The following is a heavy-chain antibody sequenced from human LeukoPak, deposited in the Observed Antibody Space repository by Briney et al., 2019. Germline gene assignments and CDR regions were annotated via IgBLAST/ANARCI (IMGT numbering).Heavy chain of an antibody. V-gene: IGHV3-23*01. J-gene: IGHJ5*02. CDR2: ISGSGGST. Sequence: RGSLRLSCAASGFTFSSYAMSWVRQAPGKGLEWVSAISGSGGSTYYADSVKGRFTISRDNSKNTLYLQMNSLRAEDTAVYYCAKDADYGDYVAYTNWFDPWGQGTLVTVSS. CDR1: GFTFSSYA. CDR3: AKDADYGDYVAYTNWFDP. D-gene: IGHD4-17*01.